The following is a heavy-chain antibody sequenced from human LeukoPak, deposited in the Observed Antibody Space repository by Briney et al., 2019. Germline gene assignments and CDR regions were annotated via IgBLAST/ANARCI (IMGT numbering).Heavy chain of an antibody. J-gene: IGHJ4*02. D-gene: IGHD3-10*01. CDR2: ISSRSSSI. Sequence: GGSLRLSCAASGFTFSTYDMNWVRQAPGKGLEWVSSISSRSSSIYYADSVKGRFAISRDNAKNSLYLQMNSLRAEDTAVYWCARDSITYDPLDYWGQGTLVTVSS. V-gene: IGHV3-21*01. CDR1: GFTFSTYD. CDR3: ARDSITYDPLDY.